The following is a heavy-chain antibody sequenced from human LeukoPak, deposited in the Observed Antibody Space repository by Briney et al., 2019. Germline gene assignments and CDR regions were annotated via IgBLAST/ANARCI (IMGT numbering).Heavy chain of an antibody. Sequence: GGSLRLSCAASGFTFSSYSMNWVRQAPGKGLEWVSSISSSSSYIYYADSVKGRFTISRDNAKNSLYLQMNSLRAEDTAVYYCSSEMATKYYYYYMDVWGKGTTVPVSS. CDR3: SSEMATKYYYYYMDV. J-gene: IGHJ6*03. D-gene: IGHD5-24*01. CDR1: GFTFSSYS. CDR2: ISSSSSYI. V-gene: IGHV3-21*01.